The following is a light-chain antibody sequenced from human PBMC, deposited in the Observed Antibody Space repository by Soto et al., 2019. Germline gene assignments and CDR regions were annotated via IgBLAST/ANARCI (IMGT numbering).Light chain of an antibody. CDR1: SGSIATNY. CDR2: EDN. CDR3: QSYDDSNQRV. Sequence: FMLTQPHSVSESPGKRVTISCTRSSGSIATNYVQWFQQRPGSAPTTVIYEDNQRPSGVPDRFSGSIDSSSNSASLTISGLKTEDEADYYCQSYDDSNQRVFGGGTQLTVL. V-gene: IGLV6-57*03. J-gene: IGLJ3*02.